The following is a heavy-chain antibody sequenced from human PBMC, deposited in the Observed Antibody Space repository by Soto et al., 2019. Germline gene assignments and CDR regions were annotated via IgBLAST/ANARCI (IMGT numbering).Heavy chain of an antibody. CDR3: ASGGLAPFDY. CDR1: GFNLGSYW. CDR2: INDYGTTI. Sequence: EVQLVESGGGLVQPGGSLRLSCAASGFNLGSYWMHWVRQAPGKGLVWVARINDYGTTINYAEYVEVRFTISRDDANSEVYLQMNNLRAEDTAVYYCASGGLAPFDYWGKGALVTVSS. D-gene: IGHD3-9*01. V-gene: IGHV3-74*01. J-gene: IGHJ4*02.